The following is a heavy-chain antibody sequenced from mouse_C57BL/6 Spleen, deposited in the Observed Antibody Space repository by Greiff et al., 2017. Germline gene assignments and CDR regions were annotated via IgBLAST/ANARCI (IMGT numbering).Heavy chain of an antibody. V-gene: IGHV3-6*01. J-gene: IGHJ3*01. D-gene: IGHD1-1*02. Sequence: ESGPGLVKPSQSLSLTCSVTGYSITSGYYWNWIRQFPGNKLEWMGYISYDGSNNYNPSLKNRISITRDTSKNQFFLKLNSVTTEDTATYYCASRSSPGAWFAYWGQGTLVTVSA. CDR3: ASRSSPGAWFAY. CDR1: GYSITSGYY. CDR2: ISYDGSN.